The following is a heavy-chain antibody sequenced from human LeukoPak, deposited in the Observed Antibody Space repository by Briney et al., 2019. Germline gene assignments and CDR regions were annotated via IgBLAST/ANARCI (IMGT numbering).Heavy chain of an antibody. CDR1: GGSISSGSYY. Sequence: SETLSLTCTVSGGSISSGSYYWSWIRQPAGKGLEWIGRIYTSGSTNYNPSLKSRVTISVDTSKNQFSLKLSSVTAADTAVYYCAREEAAMVTCYYYYYMDVWGKGTTVTISS. D-gene: IGHD5-18*01. J-gene: IGHJ6*03. V-gene: IGHV4-61*02. CDR2: IYTSGST. CDR3: AREEAAMVTCYYYYYMDV.